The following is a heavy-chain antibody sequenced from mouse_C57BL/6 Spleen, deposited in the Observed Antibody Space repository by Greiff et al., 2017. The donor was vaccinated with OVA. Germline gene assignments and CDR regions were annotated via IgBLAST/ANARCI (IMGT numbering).Heavy chain of an antibody. CDR2: IYPGDGDT. V-gene: IGHV1-80*01. CDR3: ARLYYDYDGGYAMDY. J-gene: IGHJ4*01. CDR1: GYAFSSYW. D-gene: IGHD2-4*01. Sequence: QVQLQQSGAELVKPGASVKISCKASGYAFSSYWMNWVKQRPGKGLEWIGQIYPGDGDTNYNGKFKGKATLTADKSSSTAYMQLSSLTSEDSAVYFCARLYYDYDGGYAMDYWGQGTSVTVSS.